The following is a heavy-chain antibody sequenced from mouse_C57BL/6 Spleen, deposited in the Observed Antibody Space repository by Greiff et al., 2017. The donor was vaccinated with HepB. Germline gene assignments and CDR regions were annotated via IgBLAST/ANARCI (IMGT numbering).Heavy chain of an antibody. CDR2: IDPSDSYT. CDR1: GYTFTSYW. D-gene: IGHD6-1*01. J-gene: IGHJ4*01. Sequence: QVQLQQPGAELVMPGASVKLSCKASGYTFTSYWMHWVKQRPGQGLEWIGEIDPSDSYTNYNQKFKGKSTLTVDKSSSTAYMQLSSLTSEDSAVYYCAAGGGYYAMDYWGQGTSVTVSS. V-gene: IGHV1-69*01. CDR3: AAGGGYYAMDY.